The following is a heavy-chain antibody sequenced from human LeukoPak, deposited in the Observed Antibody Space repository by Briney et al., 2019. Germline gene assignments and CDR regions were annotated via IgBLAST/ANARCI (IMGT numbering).Heavy chain of an antibody. V-gene: IGHV1-69*13. D-gene: IGHD3-16*02. Sequence: SVKVSCKASGGTFSSYAISWVRQAPGQGLEWMGGIIPIFGTANYAQKFQGRVTITADESTSTAYMELSSLRSEDTAVYYCASTLRCTYYYYYYMDVWGKGTTVTVSS. CDR1: GGTFSSYA. CDR3: ASTLRCTYYYYYYMDV. J-gene: IGHJ6*03. CDR2: IIPIFGTA.